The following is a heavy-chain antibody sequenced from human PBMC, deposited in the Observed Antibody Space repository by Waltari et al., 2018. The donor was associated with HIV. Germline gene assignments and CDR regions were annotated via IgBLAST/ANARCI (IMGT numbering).Heavy chain of an antibody. V-gene: IGHV1-3*01. Sequence: QVQLVQSGAEVKKPGASVKVSCRASRTNFNNNAINWMRQAPGHGLEWLGYINVGNMHTRYSQRFHGRVTFTRDTSETTIFMELSSLISEDTAVYFCAGGSDWLVNVLEFWGQGTLVTVSS. CDR1: RTNFNNNA. J-gene: IGHJ4*02. CDR2: INVGNMHT. D-gene: IGHD6-19*01. CDR3: AGGSDWLVNVLEF.